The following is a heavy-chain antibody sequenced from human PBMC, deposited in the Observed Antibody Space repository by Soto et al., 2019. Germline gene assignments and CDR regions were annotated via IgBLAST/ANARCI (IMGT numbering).Heavy chain of an antibody. CDR2: IWYDGSNK. V-gene: IGHV3-33*01. J-gene: IGHJ6*02. Sequence: PGGSLRLSCAASGFTFSSYGMHWVRQAPGKGLGWVAVIWYDGSNKYYADSVKGRFTISRDNSKNTLYLQMNSLRAEDTAVYYCARDKRFLEWLPNLPPYYYYYGMDVWGQGTTVTVSS. D-gene: IGHD3-3*01. CDR3: ARDKRFLEWLPNLPPYYYYYGMDV. CDR1: GFTFSSYG.